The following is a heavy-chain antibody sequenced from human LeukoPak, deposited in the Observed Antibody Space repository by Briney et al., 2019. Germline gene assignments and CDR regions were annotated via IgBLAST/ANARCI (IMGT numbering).Heavy chain of an antibody. CDR2: IKQDGSET. J-gene: IGHJ4*02. CDR1: GFTFSSYA. V-gene: IGHV3-7*01. Sequence: GGSLRLSCAASGFTFSSYAMSWVRQAPGKGLEWVANIKQDGSETYYVDSVRGRYTISRDNAKNSLYLQMNSLRAEDTAVYYCASERDYGDYGMGNWGQGTLVTVSS. CDR3: ASERDYGDYGMGN. D-gene: IGHD4-17*01.